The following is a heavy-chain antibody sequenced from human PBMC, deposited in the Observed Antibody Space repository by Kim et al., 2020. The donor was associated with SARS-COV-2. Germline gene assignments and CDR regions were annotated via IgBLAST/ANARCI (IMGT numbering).Heavy chain of an antibody. CDR3: VAFLSGLPY. J-gene: IGHJ4*02. CDR1: GFTLSDHY. CDR2: SRNRAHGQTT. D-gene: IGHD3-3*01. V-gene: IGHV3-72*01. Sequence: GGSLRLSCAVSGFTLSDHYMDWVRQAAGKGLECVGRSRNRAHGQTTDYAASVKDRFTILRDDLKNSLYLDMNSLETEDTAVYYCVAFLSGLPYWGQGTLVTVSS.